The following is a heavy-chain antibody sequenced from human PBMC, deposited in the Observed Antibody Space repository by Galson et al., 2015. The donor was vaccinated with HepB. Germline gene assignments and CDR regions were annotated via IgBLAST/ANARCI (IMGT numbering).Heavy chain of an antibody. J-gene: IGHJ4*02. CDR3: VKDSSSWDYFDF. D-gene: IGHD2-2*01. CDR1: GFTFSFNA. CDR2: ISSNGGNT. Sequence: SLRLSCAASGFTFSFNAMHWVRQSPGQRLEYVSGISSNGGNTYYANSVKGRFTVSRDTYKKTLYLHMSSLGPEDTAVYYCVKDSSSWDYFDFWGQGTQVTVSS. V-gene: IGHV3-64D*08.